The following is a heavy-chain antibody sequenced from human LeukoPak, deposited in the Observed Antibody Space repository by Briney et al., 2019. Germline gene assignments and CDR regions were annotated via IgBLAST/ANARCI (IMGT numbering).Heavy chain of an antibody. CDR3: ATGLAAAGAGPSPTFDY. D-gene: IGHD6-13*01. J-gene: IGHJ4*02. Sequence: ASVKVSCKVSGYTLTELSMHWVRQAPGKGLEWMGGFDPEDGETIYAQKFQGRVTMTEDTSTDTVYMELSSLRSEDTAVYYCATGLAAAGAGPSPTFDYWGQGTLVTVSS. V-gene: IGHV1-24*01. CDR1: GYTLTELS. CDR2: FDPEDGET.